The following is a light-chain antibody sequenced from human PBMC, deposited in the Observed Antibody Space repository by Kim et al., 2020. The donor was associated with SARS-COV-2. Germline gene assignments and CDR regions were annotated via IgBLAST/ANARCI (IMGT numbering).Light chain of an antibody. CDR3: QVWDSGTAV. V-gene: IGLV3-1*01. Sequence: SYELTQPPSVSVSTGQTASITCSGDKLGDKYACWYQQKPGQSPVVIMYQDNKRPSGIPERFSGSNSGNTATLTISGTQAMDEADYYCQVWDSGTAVFGTG. J-gene: IGLJ1*01. CDR2: QDN. CDR1: KLGDKY.